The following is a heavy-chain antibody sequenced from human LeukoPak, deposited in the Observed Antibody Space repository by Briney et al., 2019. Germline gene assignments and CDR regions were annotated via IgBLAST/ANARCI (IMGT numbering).Heavy chain of an antibody. CDR3: ARGRRELKYAPDY. Sequence: PSETLSLTCNVSGASMRSETHYWSWLRQHPGKGPEWIAYIYYTAGAYYNPSLESRVSISLDASENQFSLKLSSVTAADTAVYYCARGRRELKYAPDYWGQGTLVTASS. V-gene: IGHV4-31*03. CDR2: IYYTAGA. J-gene: IGHJ4*02. D-gene: IGHD2-2*01. CDR1: GASMRSETHY.